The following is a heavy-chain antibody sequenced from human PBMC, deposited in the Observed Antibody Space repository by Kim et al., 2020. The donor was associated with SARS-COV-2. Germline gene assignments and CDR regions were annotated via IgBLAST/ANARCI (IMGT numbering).Heavy chain of an antibody. V-gene: IGHV1-46*01. CDR3: AVYAIQVY. D-gene: IGHD2-8*01. CDR1: GYTFTSYY. J-gene: IGHJ4*02. CDR2: INPSGGST. Sequence: ASVKVSCKASGYTFTSYYMHWVRQAPGQGLEYMGIINPSGGSTSYAQKFQGRVTMTRDTSTSTLYMELSSLRSEDTAVYYRAVYAIQVYWGQGTLVTVSS.